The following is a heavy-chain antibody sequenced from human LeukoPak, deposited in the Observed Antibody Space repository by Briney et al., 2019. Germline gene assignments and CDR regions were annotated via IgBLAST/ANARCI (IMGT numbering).Heavy chain of an antibody. CDR1: GYTFTSYD. V-gene: IGHV1-8*03. CDR2: MNPNSGNT. D-gene: IGHD3-3*01. Sequence: ASVKVSCKASGYTFTSYDINWVRQATGQGLEWMGWMNPNSGNTGYAQKFQGRVTITRNTSISTACMELSSLRSEDTAVYYCARGILRFLEWLRTELDYWGQGTLVTVSS. CDR3: ARGILRFLEWLRTELDY. J-gene: IGHJ4*02.